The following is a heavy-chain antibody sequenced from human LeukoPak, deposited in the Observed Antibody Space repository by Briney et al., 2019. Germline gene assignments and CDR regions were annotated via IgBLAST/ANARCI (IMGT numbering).Heavy chain of an antibody. Sequence: MAGGSLRLSCAASGFTFSSYSMNWVRQAPGKGLEWVSSISSSSSYIYYADSVKGRFTISRDNAKNSLYLQMNSLRAEDTAVYYCARSGTSATSNPPDDFDIWGQGTMVTVSP. CDR3: ARSGTSATSNPPDDFDI. CDR1: GFTFSSYS. J-gene: IGHJ3*02. V-gene: IGHV3-21*01. CDR2: ISSSSSYI. D-gene: IGHD2-15*01.